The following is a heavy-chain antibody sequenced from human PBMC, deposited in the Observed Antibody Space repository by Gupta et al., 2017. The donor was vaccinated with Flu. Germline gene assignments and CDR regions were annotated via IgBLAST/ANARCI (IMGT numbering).Heavy chain of an antibody. D-gene: IGHD3-10*01. J-gene: IGHJ6*02. CDR2: ISGSGGST. CDR3: AKSGRWFGELSNYYYGMDV. CDR1: GFTFSSSA. Sequence: EVQLLESGGGLVQPGGSLRLSFAASGFTFSSSAMSWVRQAPGKGLEWVSAISGSGGSTYYADSVKGRFTISRDNSKNTLYLQMNSLRAEDTAVYYCAKSGRWFGELSNYYYGMDVWGQGTTVTVSS. V-gene: IGHV3-23*01.